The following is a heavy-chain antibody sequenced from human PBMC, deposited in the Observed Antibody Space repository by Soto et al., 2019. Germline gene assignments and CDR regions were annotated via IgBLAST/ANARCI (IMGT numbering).Heavy chain of an antibody. Sequence: GASVKVSYKASGYTFTSYDINWVRQATGQGLEWMGWMNPNSGNTGYAQKFQGRVTMTRNTSISTAYMELSSLRSEDTAVYYCARGPRITIFGVVQSYYYSMDVWGKGTTVTVSS. CDR3: ARGPRITIFGVVQSYYYSMDV. J-gene: IGHJ6*03. CDR1: GYTFTSYD. V-gene: IGHV1-8*01. D-gene: IGHD3-3*01. CDR2: MNPNSGNT.